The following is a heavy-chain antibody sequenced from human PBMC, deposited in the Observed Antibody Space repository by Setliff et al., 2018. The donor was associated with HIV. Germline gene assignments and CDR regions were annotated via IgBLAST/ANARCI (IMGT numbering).Heavy chain of an antibody. V-gene: IGHV4-31*03. Sequence: PSETLSLTCSVSGDSINTGDYYWSWIRQHPGKGLEWIGYIYYTGSAYYNPSLKSRLTISVDASKNQFSLKLSSVTAADAAVYYCGRTMTYYYLCMDVWGNGTTVTVSS. J-gene: IGHJ6*03. CDR2: IYYTGSA. CDR1: GDSINTGDYY. CDR3: GRTMTYYYLCMDV.